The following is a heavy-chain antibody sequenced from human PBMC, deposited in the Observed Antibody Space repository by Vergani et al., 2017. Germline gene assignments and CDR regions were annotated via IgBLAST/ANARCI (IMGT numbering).Heavy chain of an antibody. CDR2: IHPADSDT. Sequence: EVQLVQSGAEVKKPGESLKISCQISGYSFTKYWIGWVRQMPGKGLEWMGIIHPADSDTRYSPSFQGQVTISVDKSISTAYLQRSSLRASDSAMYYCARLYGRDSSGSKYFDYWGQGTLVTGSS. CDR3: ARLYGRDSSGSKYFDY. V-gene: IGHV5-51*01. D-gene: IGHD3-22*01. CDR1: GYSFTKYW. J-gene: IGHJ4*02.